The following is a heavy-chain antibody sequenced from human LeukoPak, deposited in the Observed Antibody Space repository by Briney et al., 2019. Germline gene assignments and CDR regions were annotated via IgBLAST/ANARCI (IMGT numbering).Heavy chain of an antibody. V-gene: IGHV3-21*01. CDR3: ARAGGITLVRGIIPGDYYYYYMDV. Sequence: GGSLRLSCAASGFTFRSYSMNWVRQAPGRGLEWVSSISSGSSYIFYADSVKGRFSISRDNAKNSLYLQMNSLRAEDTAVYYCARAGGITLVRGIIPGDYYYYYMDVWGKGTTVTISS. CDR1: GFTFRSYS. CDR2: ISSGSSYI. J-gene: IGHJ6*03. D-gene: IGHD3-10*01.